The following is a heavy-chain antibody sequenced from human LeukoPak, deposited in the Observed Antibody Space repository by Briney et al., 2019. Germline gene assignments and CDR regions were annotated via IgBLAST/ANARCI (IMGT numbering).Heavy chain of an antibody. D-gene: IGHD3-3*01. Sequence: ASVKVSCKASGYTFTSYYMHWVRQAPGQGLEWMGIINPSGGSTSYAQKFQGRVTMTRDTSTSTVYMELSSLRSEDTAVYYYARVLYDFWSGTDRYFDYWGQGTLVTVSS. CDR3: ARVLYDFWSGTDRYFDY. V-gene: IGHV1-46*03. CDR2: INPSGGST. J-gene: IGHJ4*02. CDR1: GYTFTSYY.